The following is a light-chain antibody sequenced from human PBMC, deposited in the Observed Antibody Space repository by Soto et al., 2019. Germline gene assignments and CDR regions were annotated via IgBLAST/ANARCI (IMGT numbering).Light chain of an antibody. V-gene: IGKV3-15*01. J-gene: IGKJ4*01. CDR3: QQYNEWALT. CDR1: LSISNN. Sequence: VMTQSPATLSVSPGERATLSCRASLSISNNLAWYQQKPGQAPMLLIYSASTRATAIPARFSGSASGTEFTLTISSLQSEDFAVYYCQQYNEWALTFGGGTKVETK. CDR2: SAS.